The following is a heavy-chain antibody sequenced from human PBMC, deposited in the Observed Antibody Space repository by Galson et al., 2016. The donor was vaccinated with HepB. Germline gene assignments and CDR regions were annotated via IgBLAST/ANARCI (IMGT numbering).Heavy chain of an antibody. CDR3: ARGTLGTVATMAFDY. J-gene: IGHJ4*02. D-gene: IGHD4/OR15-4a*01. V-gene: IGHV4-4*02. CDR1: GGSISSNYW. Sequence: SETLSLTCDVSGGSISSNYWWGWVRQSPEKGFEWIGEIYETGTANYNPPFTRRATISVDKSKNQFSLRLDSVTAADTAVYYFARGTLGTVATMAFDYWGQGTLVSVSS. CDR2: IYETGTA.